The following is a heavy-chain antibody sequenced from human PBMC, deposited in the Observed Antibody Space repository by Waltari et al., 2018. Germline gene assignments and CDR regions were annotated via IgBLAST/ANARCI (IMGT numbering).Heavy chain of an antibody. D-gene: IGHD2-2*01. J-gene: IGHJ6*02. CDR1: GYSISSAYY. CDR3: ARVPYHYYAMDV. Sequence: QVQLQASGPGLVKPSETLSLTCVVSGYSISSAYYWGWIRQPPGKGLEWIGSIYHSGSTYYNPSLKSRVTISPDTSKNQFSLRLSSVTAADTAVYYCARVPYHYYAMDVWGQGTTVTVSS. CDR2: IYHSGST. V-gene: IGHV4-38-2*01.